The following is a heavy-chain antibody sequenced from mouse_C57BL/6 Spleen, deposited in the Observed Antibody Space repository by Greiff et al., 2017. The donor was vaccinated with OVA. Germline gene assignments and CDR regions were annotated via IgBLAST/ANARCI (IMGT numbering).Heavy chain of an antibody. CDR2: INPNNGGT. D-gene: IGHD3-2*02. Sequence: EVKLMESGPELVKPGASVKIPCKASGYTFTDYNMDWVKQSHGKSLEWIGDINPNNGGTIYNQKFKGKATLTVDKSSSTAYMELRSLTSEDTAVYYCAREAGVYYYAMDYWGQGTSVTVSS. V-gene: IGHV1-18*01. J-gene: IGHJ4*01. CDR3: AREAGVYYYAMDY. CDR1: GYTFTDYN.